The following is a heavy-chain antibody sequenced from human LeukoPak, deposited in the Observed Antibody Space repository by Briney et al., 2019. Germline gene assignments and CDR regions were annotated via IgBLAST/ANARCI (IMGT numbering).Heavy chain of an antibody. CDR2: IKSKTDGGTT. V-gene: IGHV3-15*01. CDR3: PRDWYGSGSYWQIRESYFDY. Sequence: GGSLRLSCAASGFTFSNAWMSWVRQAPGEGLEWVGRIKSKTDGGTTDYAAPVKGRFTISRDDSKNTLYLQMNSLKTEDTAVYYCPRDWYGSGSYWQIRESYFDYWGQGTLVTVSS. D-gene: IGHD3-10*01. CDR1: GFTFSNAW. J-gene: IGHJ4*02.